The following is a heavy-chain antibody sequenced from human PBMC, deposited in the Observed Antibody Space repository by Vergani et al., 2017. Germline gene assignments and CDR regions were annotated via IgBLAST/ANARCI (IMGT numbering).Heavy chain of an antibody. Sequence: EVQLVESGGGLVQPGRSLRLSCAASGFTFDDYAMHWVRQAPGKGLEWVSGISWNSGSIGYADSVKGRFTISRDNAKNSLYLQMNSLRAEDTALYYCAKQVAGTGGYYYYGMDVWGQGTTVTVSS. CDR1: GFTFDDYA. CDR3: AKQVAGTGGYYYYGMDV. V-gene: IGHV3-9*01. J-gene: IGHJ6*02. CDR2: ISWNSGSI. D-gene: IGHD6-19*01.